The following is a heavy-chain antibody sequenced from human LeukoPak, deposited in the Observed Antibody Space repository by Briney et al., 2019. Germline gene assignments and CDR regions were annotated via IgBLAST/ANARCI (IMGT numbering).Heavy chain of an antibody. Sequence: GGSLRLSCAASGFTFSSYGMHWVRQAPGKGLEWVAFIRYDGSNKYYADSVKGRFTISRDNSKNTPYLQMNSLRAEDTAVYYCAKSRRHYYDSSGSSYFDYWGQGTLVTVSS. CDR2: IRYDGSNK. D-gene: IGHD3-22*01. J-gene: IGHJ4*02. CDR3: AKSRRHYYDSSGSSYFDY. V-gene: IGHV3-30*02. CDR1: GFTFSSYG.